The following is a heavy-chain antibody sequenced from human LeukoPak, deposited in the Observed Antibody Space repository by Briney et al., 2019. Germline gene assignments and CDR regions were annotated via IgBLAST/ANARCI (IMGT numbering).Heavy chain of an antibody. V-gene: IGHV5-10-1*01. Sequence: GDPLKISCKGSGYSFSSFWMNWVRQMPGKGLEWMGRIDAFDSNTNYSPSFEGHVSLSADKSMRTAYLQWTSLKASHTAIYYCARGLYSGYYMSGYWGQGTRVTVSS. CDR2: IDAFDSNT. D-gene: IGHD5-12*01. J-gene: IGHJ4*02. CDR1: GYSFSSFW. CDR3: ARGLYSGYYMSGY.